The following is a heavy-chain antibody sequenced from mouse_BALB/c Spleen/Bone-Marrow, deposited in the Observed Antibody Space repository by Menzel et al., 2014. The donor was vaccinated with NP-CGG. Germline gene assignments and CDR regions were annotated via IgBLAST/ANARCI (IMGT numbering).Heavy chain of an antibody. Sequence: QVQLQQSGPELAKPGALVKISCKASGYTFTSYDINWVKQRPGHGLQWIVWIYPGDGSTKYNEKFKGKATLTSDKSSVTGCMELSSLTSETSAVYFCVSSGDSSGYGFAYWGQGTLVTVSA. J-gene: IGHJ3*01. CDR3: VSSGDSSGYGFAY. CDR1: GYTFTSYD. CDR2: IYPGDGST. D-gene: IGHD3-2*01. V-gene: IGHV1S56*01.